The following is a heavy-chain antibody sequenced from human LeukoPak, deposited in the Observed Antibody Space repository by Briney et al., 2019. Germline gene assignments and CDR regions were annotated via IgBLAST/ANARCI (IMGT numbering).Heavy chain of an antibody. CDR1: GYTFTGYY. V-gene: IGHV1-2*02. J-gene: IGHJ4*02. CDR3: AILPDAPDYRDDFDY. Sequence: ASVKVSCKASGYTFTGYYMHWVRQAPGQGLEWMGWINPNSGGTNYAQKFQGRVTMTRDTSISTAYMELSRLRSDDTAVYYCAILPDAPDYRDDFDYWGQGTQVTVSS. D-gene: IGHD4-17*01. CDR2: INPNSGGT.